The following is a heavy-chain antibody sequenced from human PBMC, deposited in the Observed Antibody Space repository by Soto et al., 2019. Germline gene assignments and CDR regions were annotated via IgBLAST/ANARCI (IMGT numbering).Heavy chain of an antibody. CDR2: INPSGGDT. Sequence: GASVKVSCKASGYTFTSHYIHWLRQAPGQGLEWMGIINPSGGDTTYAQQFQGRATMTRDTSTRTVYMELSSLRSEDTAVYYCARGGCGGECSFDYWGQGTLVTVSS. D-gene: IGHD2-21*01. J-gene: IGHJ4*02. CDR3: ARGGCGGECSFDY. V-gene: IGHV1-46*01. CDR1: GYTFTSHY.